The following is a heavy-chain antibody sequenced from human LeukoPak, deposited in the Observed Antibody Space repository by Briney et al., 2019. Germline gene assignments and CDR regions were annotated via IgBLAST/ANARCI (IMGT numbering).Heavy chain of an antibody. V-gene: IGHV4-39*07. CDR2: IYYSGST. CDR3: ARIPFLFVVVPA. Sequence: SQTLSLTCTVSGGSISSSSYYWGWIRQPPGRGLEWIGSIYYSGSTYYNQSLKSRVTISVDTYNNQFSLKLSSVTAADTAVYYCARIPFLFVVVPAWGQGTLVTVSS. CDR1: GGSISSSSYY. J-gene: IGHJ4*02. D-gene: IGHD2-2*01.